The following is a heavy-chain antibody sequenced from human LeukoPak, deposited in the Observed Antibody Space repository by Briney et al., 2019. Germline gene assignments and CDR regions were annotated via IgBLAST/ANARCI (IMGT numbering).Heavy chain of an antibody. V-gene: IGHV4-34*01. Sequence: SETLSLTCAVYGGSFSGYYWSWIRQPPGKGLEWIGEINHSGSTNYNPSLKSRVTISVDTSKNQFSLKLSSVTAADTAVYYRARGYYDFWSGCLDYWGQGTLVTVSS. CDR2: INHSGST. CDR3: ARGYYDFWSGCLDY. CDR1: GGSFSGYY. J-gene: IGHJ4*02. D-gene: IGHD3-3*01.